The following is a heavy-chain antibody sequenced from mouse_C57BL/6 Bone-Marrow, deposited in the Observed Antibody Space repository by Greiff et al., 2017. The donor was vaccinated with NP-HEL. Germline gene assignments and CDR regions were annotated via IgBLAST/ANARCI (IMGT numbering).Heavy chain of an antibody. CDR3: ASSGSIYWYFDV. V-gene: IGHV1-82*01. Sequence: VQLQQSGPELVKPGASVKISCKASGYAFSSSWMNWVKQRPGKGLEWLGRIYPGDGDTNYNGKFKGKATLTADKSSSTAYMQLSSLTSEDSTVYFCASSGSIYWYFDVWGTGTTVTVSS. CDR1: GYAFSSSW. CDR2: IYPGDGDT. J-gene: IGHJ1*03.